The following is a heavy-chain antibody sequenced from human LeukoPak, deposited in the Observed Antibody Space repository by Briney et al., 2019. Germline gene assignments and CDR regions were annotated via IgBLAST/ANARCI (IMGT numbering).Heavy chain of an antibody. V-gene: IGHV4-34*01. CDR3: ARASRRRGYSYDLNWFDP. CDR2: INHSGST. J-gene: IGHJ5*02. CDR1: GGFFSGYY. D-gene: IGHD5-18*01. Sequence: PAETLSLTCAVCGGFFSGYYWSWLRQPPGEGVEWVGEINHSGSTNYNPSLKSRVTISVDTSKNRFSLKLSSATAADTAVYYCARASRRRGYSYDLNWFDPWGQGTLVTVSS.